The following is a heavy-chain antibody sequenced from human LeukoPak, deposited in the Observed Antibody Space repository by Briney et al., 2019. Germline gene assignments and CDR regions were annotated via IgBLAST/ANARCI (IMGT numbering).Heavy chain of an antibody. CDR2: ISSSGSTI. CDR1: GFTFSDYY. J-gene: IGHJ4*02. V-gene: IGHV3-11*01. CDR3: ARSRRFLEWLTFDY. D-gene: IGHD3-3*01. Sequence: GGSLRLSCAASGFTFSDYYMSWIRQAPGKGLEWVSYISSSGSTIYYADSVKGRFTISRGNAKNSLYLQMNSLRAEDTAVYYCARSRRFLEWLTFDYWGQGTLVTVSS.